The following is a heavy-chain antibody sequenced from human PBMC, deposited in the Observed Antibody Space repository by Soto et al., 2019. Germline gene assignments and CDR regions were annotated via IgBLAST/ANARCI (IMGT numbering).Heavy chain of an antibody. CDR2: INHSGST. D-gene: IGHD1-7*01. CDR3: ARTPITGTIIIDD. V-gene: IGHV4-34*01. Sequence: SETLSLTCAVYGGSFSGYDWTWIRQPPGTGLEWIGEINHSGSTNYNPSLKSRVTISVDTSKNQFSLKLTSVTAADTAVYYCARTPITGTIIIDDWGRGTLVTVAS. CDR1: GGSFSGYD. J-gene: IGHJ4*02.